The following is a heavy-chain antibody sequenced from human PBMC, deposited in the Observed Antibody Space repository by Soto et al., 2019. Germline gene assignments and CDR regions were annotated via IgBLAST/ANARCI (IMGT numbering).Heavy chain of an antibody. CDR3: AKDDYGDDPAYYFDY. Sequence: GGSLRLSCAASGFTFSSYAMSWVRQAPGKGLEWVSAISGSGGSTYYADSVKGRFTTSRDNSKNTLYLQMNSLRAEDTAVYYCAKDDYGDDPAYYFDYWGQGTLVIVSS. V-gene: IGHV3-23*01. J-gene: IGHJ4*02. D-gene: IGHD4-17*01. CDR2: ISGSGGST. CDR1: GFTFSSYA.